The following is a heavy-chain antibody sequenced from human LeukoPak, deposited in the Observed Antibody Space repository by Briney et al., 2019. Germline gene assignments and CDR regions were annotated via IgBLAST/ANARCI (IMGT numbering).Heavy chain of an antibody. D-gene: IGHD3-3*01. Sequence: SVKVSCKASGGTFSSYAISWVRQAPGQGLEWMGRIIPIFGTANYAQKFQGRVTITTDESTSTAYMELSSLRSEDTAVYYCARGGSITSVKLRFNWFDPWGQGTLVTVSP. J-gene: IGHJ5*02. CDR3: ARGGSITSVKLRFNWFDP. CDR1: GGTFSSYA. CDR2: IIPIFGTA. V-gene: IGHV1-69*05.